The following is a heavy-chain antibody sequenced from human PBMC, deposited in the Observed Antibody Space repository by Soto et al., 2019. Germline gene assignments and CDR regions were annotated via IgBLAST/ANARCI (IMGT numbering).Heavy chain of an antibody. J-gene: IGHJ4*02. Sequence: GGSLRLSCVGSGFTFSSNWMTWVRQAPGKGLEWVGNIRQDGSEKNYVDSVKGRFTISRDNAKNSLYLQMNSLRAEDTAVYYCAREIVVARGESYFDYWGPGTLVT. CDR3: AREIVVARGESYFDY. V-gene: IGHV3-7*04. CDR1: GFTFSSNW. D-gene: IGHD2-2*01. CDR2: IRQDGSEK.